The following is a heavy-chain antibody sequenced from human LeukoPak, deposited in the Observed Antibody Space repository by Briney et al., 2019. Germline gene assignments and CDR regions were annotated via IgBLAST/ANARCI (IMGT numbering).Heavy chain of an antibody. CDR3: AREVVVTAIHYFDY. CDR1: GGSISSGDYY. CDR2: IYYSGST. Sequence: SETLSLTCTVSGGSISSGDYYWSWIRQPPGKGPEWIGYIYYSGSTYYNPSLKSRVTISVDTSKNQFSLKLSSVTAADTAVYYCAREVVVTAIHYFDYWGQGTLVTVSS. D-gene: IGHD2-21*02. J-gene: IGHJ4*02. V-gene: IGHV4-30-4*01.